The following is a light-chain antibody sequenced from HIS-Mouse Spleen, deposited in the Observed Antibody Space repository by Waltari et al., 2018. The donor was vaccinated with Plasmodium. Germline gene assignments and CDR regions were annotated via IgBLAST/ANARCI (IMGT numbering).Light chain of an antibody. CDR1: SSDVGRYHL. CDR3: CSYAGSSTWV. CDR2: EGS. V-gene: IGLV2-23*01. J-gene: IGLJ3*02. Sequence: QSALPQPASVSGSPGQSITISCTGTSSDVGRYHLFSWYQQHPGKAPKLMIYEGSKRPSGVSNRFSGSKSGNTASLTISGLQAEDEADYYCCSYAGSSTWVFGGGTKLTVL.